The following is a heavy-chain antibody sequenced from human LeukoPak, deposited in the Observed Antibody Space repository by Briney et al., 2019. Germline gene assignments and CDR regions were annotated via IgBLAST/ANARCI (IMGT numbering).Heavy chain of an antibody. V-gene: IGHV1-2*02. CDR1: GYTFTDYF. CDR2: INPNSGGT. CDR3: ARDLLRCRGSCTYYYYYMDV. D-gene: IGHD2-15*01. J-gene: IGHJ6*03. Sequence: GASVKVSCKASGYTFTDYFMHWVRQAPGQGLEWMGWINPNSGGTNFAQKFQGRVTMTRDTSISTAYMELSRLRSDDTAVYYCARDLLRCRGSCTYYYYYMDVWGKGTTVTISS.